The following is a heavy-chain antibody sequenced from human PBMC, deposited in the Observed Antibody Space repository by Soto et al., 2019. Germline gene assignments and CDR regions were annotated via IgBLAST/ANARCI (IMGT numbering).Heavy chain of an antibody. CDR3: AKVKEVGAITLFDY. CDR1: GFTFSSYG. Sequence: PGGSLRLACAASGFTFSSYGMSWVRQTPGKGLEWVSAISGSGGSTYYADSVKGRFTISRDNSKNTLYLQMNSLRAEDTAVYYCAKVKEVGAITLFDYWGQGTLVTVSS. J-gene: IGHJ4*02. D-gene: IGHD1-26*01. CDR2: ISGSGGST. V-gene: IGHV3-23*01.